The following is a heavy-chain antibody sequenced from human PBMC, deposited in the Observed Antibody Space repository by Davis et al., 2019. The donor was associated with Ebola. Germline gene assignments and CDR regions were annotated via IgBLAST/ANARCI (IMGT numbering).Heavy chain of an antibody. V-gene: IGHV3-53*01. Sequence: GPLRLSCAASGFTFSSFAMSWVRQAPGKGLEWVSVIYSGGSTYYADSVKGRFTISRDNSKNTLYLQMNSLRAEDTAVYYCARGEVRFLEWLTWWFDPWGQGTLVTVSS. D-gene: IGHD3-3*01. CDR1: GFTFSSFA. J-gene: IGHJ5*02. CDR2: IYSGGST. CDR3: ARGEVRFLEWLTWWFDP.